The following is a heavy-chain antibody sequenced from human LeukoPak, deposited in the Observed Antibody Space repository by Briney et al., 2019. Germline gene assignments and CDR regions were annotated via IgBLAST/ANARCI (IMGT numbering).Heavy chain of an antibody. Sequence: KPSETLSLTCAVSGGSISSGGYSWSWIRQPPGKGLEWIGYIYHSGSTYYNPSLKSRVTISVDRSKNQFSLKLSSVTAADTAVYYCARVRQYYDILTGYAPGAFDIWGQGTMVTVSS. D-gene: IGHD3-9*01. CDR2: IYHSGST. CDR1: GGSISSGGYS. J-gene: IGHJ3*02. CDR3: ARVRQYYDILTGYAPGAFDI. V-gene: IGHV4-30-2*01.